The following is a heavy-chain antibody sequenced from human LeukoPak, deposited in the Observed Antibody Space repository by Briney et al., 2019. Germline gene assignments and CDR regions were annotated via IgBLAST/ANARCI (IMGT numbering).Heavy chain of an antibody. Sequence: PSETLSLTCTVSGGSISSSSYYWGWIRQPPGKGLEWIGSIYYSGSTYYNRSLKSRVTISVDTSKNQFSLKLSSVTAADTAVYYCASPPARITIFGVVTPEHYYYYMDVWGKGTAVTVSS. CDR3: ASPPARITIFGVVTPEHYYYYMDV. CDR2: IYYSGST. CDR1: GGSISSSSYY. J-gene: IGHJ6*03. V-gene: IGHV4-39*01. D-gene: IGHD3-3*01.